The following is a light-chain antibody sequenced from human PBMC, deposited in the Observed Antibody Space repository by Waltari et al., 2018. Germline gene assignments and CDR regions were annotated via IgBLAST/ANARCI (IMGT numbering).Light chain of an antibody. CDR1: ESILYPSNNKNF. Sequence: DIVMTQSPDSLAVSLGERATITCKSSESILYPSNNKNFLGWFQHKPGQPPKMLIYWASTRQSEGPARFSGSGSGTEFTLTISSVQAEDVAIYYCQQYYSNPRTFGQGTRRELK. CDR3: QQYYSNPRT. J-gene: IGKJ2*01. CDR2: WAS. V-gene: IGKV4-1*01.